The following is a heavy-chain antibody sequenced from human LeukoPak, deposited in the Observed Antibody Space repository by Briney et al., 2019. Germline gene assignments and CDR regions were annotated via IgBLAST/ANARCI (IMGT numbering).Heavy chain of an antibody. J-gene: IGHJ5*02. V-gene: IGHV4-34*01. CDR3: ARASPPTAIVVVVAARFDP. CDR2: INHSGST. Sequence: PSETLSLTCAVYGGSFSGYYWSWIRQPPGKGLEWIGEINHSGSTNYNPSLKSRVTISVDTSKNQLSLKLSPVTAADTAVYYCARASPPTAIVVVVAARFDPWGQGTLVTVSS. CDR1: GGSFSGYY. D-gene: IGHD2-15*01.